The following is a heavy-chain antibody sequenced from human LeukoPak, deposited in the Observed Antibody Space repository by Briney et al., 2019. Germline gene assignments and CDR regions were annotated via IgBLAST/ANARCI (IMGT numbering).Heavy chain of an antibody. CDR2: IYYSGST. CDR3: ARRVTIFGVVNYNWFDP. V-gene: IGHV4-59*08. D-gene: IGHD3-3*01. CDR1: GGSISSYY. Sequence: SETLSLTCTVSGGSISSYYWSWIRQPPGKGLEWIGYIYYSGSTNYNPSLKSRVTISVVTSKNQFSLKLSSVTAADTAVYHCARRVTIFGVVNYNWFDPWGQGTLVTVSS. J-gene: IGHJ5*02.